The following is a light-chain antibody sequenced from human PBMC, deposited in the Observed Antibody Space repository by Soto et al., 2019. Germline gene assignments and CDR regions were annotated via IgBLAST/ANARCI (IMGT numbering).Light chain of an antibody. Sequence: DIQMAQSPSSLSASVGDRVTITCRASQSISSYLNWYQQKPGKAPKLLIYAASSLQSGVPSRFSGSGSGTDFTLTISSLQPEDFATYYCQQSYSTFRTFGGGTK. J-gene: IGKJ4*01. CDR1: QSISSY. CDR2: AAS. V-gene: IGKV1-39*01. CDR3: QQSYSTFRT.